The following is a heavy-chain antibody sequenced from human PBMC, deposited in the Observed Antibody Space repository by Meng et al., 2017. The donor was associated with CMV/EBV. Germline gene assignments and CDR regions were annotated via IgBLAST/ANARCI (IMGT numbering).Heavy chain of an antibody. CDR1: GFTFSSYW. D-gene: IGHD1-26*01. V-gene: IGHV3-74*01. Sequence: ESLKISCAASGFTFSSYWMHWVRQAPGKGLVWVSRINSDGSSTSYADSVKGRLTISRDNAKNTLYLQMNSLRAEDTAVYYCARDAGATGMDVWGQGTTVTVSS. CDR3: ARDAGATGMDV. CDR2: INSDGSST. J-gene: IGHJ6*02.